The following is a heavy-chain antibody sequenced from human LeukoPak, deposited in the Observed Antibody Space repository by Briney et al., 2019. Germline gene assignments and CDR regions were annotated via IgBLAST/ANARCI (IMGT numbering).Heavy chain of an antibody. CDR3: ATAPRVLRFLEWLLYFDY. J-gene: IGHJ4*02. CDR2: FDPEDGET. Sequence: ASVKVSCKVSGYTLTELSMHWVRQAPGKGLEWMGGFDPEDGETIYAQKFQGRVTMTEDTSTDTAYMELSSLRSEDTAVYYCATAPRVLRFLEWLLYFDYWGQGTLVTVSS. CDR1: GYTLTELS. V-gene: IGHV1-24*01. D-gene: IGHD3-3*01.